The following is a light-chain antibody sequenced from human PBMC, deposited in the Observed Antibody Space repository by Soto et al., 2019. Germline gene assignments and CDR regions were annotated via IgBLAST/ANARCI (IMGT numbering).Light chain of an antibody. V-gene: IGKV1-12*01. CDR1: QGINKW. Sequence: DIQMTQSPSSVSAAVGDRVTITCRASQGINKWLAWYQQKPGKAPQLLISAASTLRSGVPSRFSGSGSGTDFVLTISNLQPEDFATYFCQQANSFRLTFGGGTRVEI. CDR3: QQANSFRLT. J-gene: IGKJ4*01. CDR2: AAS.